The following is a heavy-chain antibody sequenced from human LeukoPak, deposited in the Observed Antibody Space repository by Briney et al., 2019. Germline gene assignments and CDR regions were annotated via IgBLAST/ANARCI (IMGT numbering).Heavy chain of an antibody. D-gene: IGHD1-26*01. CDR2: INTISSTK. J-gene: IGHJ4*02. CDR3: TRSPSLGGRYWGFDY. Sequence: SGGSLRLSCAASGFTFSSYDMNWVRQAPGKGLEWVSYINTISSTKYYADSVKGRFTVSRDNAKNTLYLQMNSLRAEDTAVYYCTRSPSLGGRYWGFDYWGQGALVTVSS. CDR1: GFTFSSYD. V-gene: IGHV3-48*04.